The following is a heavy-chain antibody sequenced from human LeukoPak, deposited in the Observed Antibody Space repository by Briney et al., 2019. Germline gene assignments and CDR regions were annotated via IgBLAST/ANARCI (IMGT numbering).Heavy chain of an antibody. CDR1: GGSISSSSYY. CDR2: IYYSGST. V-gene: IGHV4-39*01. CDR3: ALSTYYYDCSGYYLYYFDY. Sequence: SETLSLTCTVSGGSISSSSYYWGWIRQPPGKGLEWIGSIYYSGSTYYNPSLKSRVTISVDTSENQFSLKLSSVTAADTAVYYCALSTYYYDCSGYYLYYFDYWGQGTLVTVSS. D-gene: IGHD3-22*01. J-gene: IGHJ4*02.